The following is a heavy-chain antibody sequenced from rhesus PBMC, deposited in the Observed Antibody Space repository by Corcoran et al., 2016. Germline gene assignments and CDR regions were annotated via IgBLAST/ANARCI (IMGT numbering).Heavy chain of an antibody. Sequence: QVQLQESGPGVVKPSETLSLTCAVSGGSISGYYLWSWIRQPPGKGLEWIGYIYGGCGSTIYNPSINSRFILSIDTSKTQFSLKLSSVTAADTAVYYCARDIAAAGIDYWGQGVLVTVSS. V-gene: IGHV4-106*01. D-gene: IGHD6-25*01. CDR2: IYGGCGST. J-gene: IGHJ4*01. CDR1: GGSISGYYL. CDR3: ARDIAAAGIDY.